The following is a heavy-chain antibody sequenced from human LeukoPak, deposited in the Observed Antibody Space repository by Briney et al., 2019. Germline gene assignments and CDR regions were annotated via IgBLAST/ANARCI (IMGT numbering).Heavy chain of an antibody. V-gene: IGHV3-48*01. D-gene: IGHD3-10*01. Sequence: GGSLRLSCAASGFTFSSYSMNWVRQAPGKGLEGVSYISSSSSTIYYADSVKGRFTISRDNAKNSLYLQMNSLRAEDTAAYYCARADRLLWFGELLHPHMDVWGQGTTVTVSS. CDR3: ARADRLLWFGELLHPHMDV. J-gene: IGHJ6*02. CDR2: ISSSSSTI. CDR1: GFTFSSYS.